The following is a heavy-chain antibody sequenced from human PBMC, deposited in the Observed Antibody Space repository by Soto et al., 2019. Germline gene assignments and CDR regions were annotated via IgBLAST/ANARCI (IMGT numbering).Heavy chain of an antibody. Sequence: GGSLRLSCGASGFTVGSNVGSWVRQAPGKGLEWVSIIYSDGSTYYADSVKGRFTISRDNSKNTLYLQMNSLRADDTAVYYCARGSRSGFDFDYWGQGTLVTVSS. D-gene: IGHD3-3*01. CDR1: GFTVGSNV. J-gene: IGHJ4*02. CDR2: IYSDGST. CDR3: ARGSRSGFDFDY. V-gene: IGHV3-66*01.